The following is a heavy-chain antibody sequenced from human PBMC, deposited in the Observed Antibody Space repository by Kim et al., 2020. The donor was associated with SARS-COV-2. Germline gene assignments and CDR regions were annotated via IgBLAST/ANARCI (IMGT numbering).Heavy chain of an antibody. CDR2: INGAGDGT. CDR1: GLIFSNYA. D-gene: IGHD6-19*01. V-gene: IGHV3-23*01. CDR3: AKTPYSSGHHFDY. J-gene: IGHJ4*02. Sequence: GGSLRLSCAASGLIFSNYAMSWVRQAPGKGLEWVSGINGAGDGTNYADSVKGRFTISRDNSKNTLYLQMNSLRAEDTATYYCAKTPYSSGHHFDYWGQGT.